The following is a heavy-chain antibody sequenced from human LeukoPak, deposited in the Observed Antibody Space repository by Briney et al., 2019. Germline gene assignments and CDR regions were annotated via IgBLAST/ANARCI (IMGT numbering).Heavy chain of an antibody. V-gene: IGHV4-34*01. CDR1: GGSISSYY. CDR2: INHSGST. J-gene: IGHJ3*02. Sequence: PSETLSLTCTVSGGSISSYYWSWIRQPPGKGLEWIGEINHSGSTNYNPSLKSRVTISVDTSKNQFSLKLSSVTAADTAVYYCARPRLRLGYSPFDIWGQGTMVTVSS. CDR3: ARPRLRLGYSPFDI. D-gene: IGHD2-15*01.